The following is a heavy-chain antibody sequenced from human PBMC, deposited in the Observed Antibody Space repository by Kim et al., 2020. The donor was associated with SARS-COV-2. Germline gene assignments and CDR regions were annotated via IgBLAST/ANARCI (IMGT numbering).Heavy chain of an antibody. CDR2: ISYDGRNT. J-gene: IGHJ6*02. Sequence: GGSLRLSCAASGLSLESSAMNWVRQAPGKGLEWVAVISYDGRNTDYADSVTGRFTISRDNSKSTLYLQMNSLRVEDTAVYYCARGNYYESLSLSDYYNGMDVWGQGTTVTVSS. CDR1: GLSLESSA. D-gene: IGHD3-22*01. V-gene: IGHV3-30-3*01. CDR3: ARGNYYESLSLSDYYNGMDV.